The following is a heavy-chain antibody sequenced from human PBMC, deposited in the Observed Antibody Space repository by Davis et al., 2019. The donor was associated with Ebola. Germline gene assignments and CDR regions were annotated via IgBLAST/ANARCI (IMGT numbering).Heavy chain of an antibody. J-gene: IGHJ6*02. D-gene: IGHD1-1*01. V-gene: IGHV3-23*01. CDR3: ARDAGRWNDVPPHFGGMDV. Sequence: GGSLRLSCAASGFTFNQYAMTWVRQAPGKGLEWVSTISKSGRDTNYADSVKGRLSVSRDTSKNTVYLQMNSLRTEDTAVYYCARDAGRWNDVPPHFGGMDVWGQGTAVTVTS. CDR2: ISKSGRDT. CDR1: GFTFNQYA.